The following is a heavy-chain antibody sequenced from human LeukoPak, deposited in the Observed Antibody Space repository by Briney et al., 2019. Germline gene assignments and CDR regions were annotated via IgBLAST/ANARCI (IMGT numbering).Heavy chain of an antibody. CDR1: GFSLSPSGMC. Sequence: SGPTLANPTQTLTLTCTFSGFSLSPSGMCVSWIPPPPGKALEWLARIDWDDDNYYSTSLKTRLTISKDTSKDQVVLTMTNMDPVDTATYYCARMGVTTLWFDPWGQGTLVTVSS. CDR2: IDWDDDN. J-gene: IGHJ5*02. V-gene: IGHV2-70*11. CDR3: ARMGVTTLWFDP. D-gene: IGHD4-17*01.